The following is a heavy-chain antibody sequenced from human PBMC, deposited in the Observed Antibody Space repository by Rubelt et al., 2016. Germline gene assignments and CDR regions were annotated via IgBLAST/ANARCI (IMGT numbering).Heavy chain of an antibody. D-gene: IGHD6-19*01. Sequence: EVQLLESGGGLVQPGGSLRLSCAASGFTFSSYAMSWVRQAPGKGLEWVSAISGSGGSTYYADSVKGRFTISRGNSKNTLYLQMNSLRAEDTAVYYCAKSPIVYSSGWYFFDYWGQGTLVTVSS. CDR1: GFTFSSYA. V-gene: IGHV3-23*01. CDR2: ISGSGGST. CDR3: AKSPIVYSSGWYFFDY. J-gene: IGHJ4*02.